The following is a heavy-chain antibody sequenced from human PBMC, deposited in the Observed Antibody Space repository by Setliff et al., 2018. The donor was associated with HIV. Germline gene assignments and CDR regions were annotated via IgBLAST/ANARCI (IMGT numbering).Heavy chain of an antibody. CDR1: GDSINSRPYY. D-gene: IGHD2-21*02. V-gene: IGHV4-39*01. J-gene: IGHJ4*02. CDR2: VFYSGST. Sequence: SETLSLTCSVSGDSINSRPYYYGWLRQPPGKGLEWIGNVFYSGSTYYNPSLKSRVSMSIDTSRNQFSLKLTSVTAADTAVYFCARFPTVVTAPGFWGRGTLVTVSS. CDR3: ARFPTVVTAPGF.